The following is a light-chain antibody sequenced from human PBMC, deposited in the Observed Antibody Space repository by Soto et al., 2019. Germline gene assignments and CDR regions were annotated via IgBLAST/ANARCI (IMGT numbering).Light chain of an antibody. CDR1: ETVTSKF. J-gene: IGKJ2*01. CDR3: QQYGLSPYS. CDR2: GAS. Sequence: EIVLTQSPGTLSLSPGETATLSCEASETVTSKFLAWYQQKPGQAPRLLIYGASNRAAGISDRFSGSGSGTDFPLTIFSPEPEDFAVYYCQQYGLSPYSFGQVSKVE. V-gene: IGKV3-20*01.